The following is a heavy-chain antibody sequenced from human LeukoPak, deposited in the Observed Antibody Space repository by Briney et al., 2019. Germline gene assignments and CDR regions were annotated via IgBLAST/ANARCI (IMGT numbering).Heavy chain of an antibody. D-gene: IGHD3-10*01. CDR2: IKGDGSST. V-gene: IGHV3-74*01. J-gene: IGHJ4*02. Sequence: GGSLRLSCAASGFTFSNYWMHCVRQAPGKGLVWVSRIKGDGSSTTYADSVKGPFTISRDNAKNTLYLQMNSLRAEDTAVYYCARDLSYSLEYWGQGTLVTVSS. CDR3: ARDLSYSLEY. CDR1: GFTFSNYW.